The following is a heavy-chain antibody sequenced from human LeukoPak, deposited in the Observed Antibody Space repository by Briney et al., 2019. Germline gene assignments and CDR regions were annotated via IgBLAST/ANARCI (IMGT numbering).Heavy chain of an antibody. CDR1: GGSISSGSSY. Sequence: SETLSLTCTVSGGSISSGSSYWSWIRQPAGKGLEWIGRIYPSGSTNYNPSLKSRLTISVDTSKNQFSLKLTSVTAAVTAVYYCARASTGDYAFDYWGQGTLVTVSS. CDR2: IYPSGST. V-gene: IGHV4-61*02. CDR3: ARASTGDYAFDY. J-gene: IGHJ4*02. D-gene: IGHD4-17*01.